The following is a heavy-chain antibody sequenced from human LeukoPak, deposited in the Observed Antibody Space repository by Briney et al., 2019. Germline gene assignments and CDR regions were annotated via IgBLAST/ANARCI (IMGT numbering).Heavy chain of an antibody. CDR3: ARSRYDVVYFDY. D-gene: IGHD3-3*01. J-gene: IGHJ4*02. CDR1: GFTLSTDS. Sequence: SGGSLRLSCAASGFTLSTDSMNWVRQAPGKGLEWISYISYDSAIKYYADSVRGRLTISRDNAKNSLSLQMHSLRAEDTAVYFCARSRYDVVYFDYWGQGTLVTVSS. V-gene: IGHV3-48*01. CDR2: ISYDSAIK.